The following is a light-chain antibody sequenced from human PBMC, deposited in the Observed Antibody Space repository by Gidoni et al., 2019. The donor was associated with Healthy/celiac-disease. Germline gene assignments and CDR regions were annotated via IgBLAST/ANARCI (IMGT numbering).Light chain of an antibody. J-gene: IGKJ1*01. CDR3: QKSYSTLRT. Sequence: DIQMTQSPSSLSASVGDRVTITCRASRSISSYLNWYQQKPGKAPKLLIDAASSLQSGVPSRFGGSGSVTFILRISSSLPPEDVATYCRQKSYSTLRTFXQXTKVXIK. CDR2: AAS. CDR1: RSISSY. V-gene: IGKV1-39*01.